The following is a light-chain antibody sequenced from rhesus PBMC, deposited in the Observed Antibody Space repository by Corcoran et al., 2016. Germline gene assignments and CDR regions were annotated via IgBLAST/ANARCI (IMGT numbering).Light chain of an antibody. J-gene: IGKJ1*01. CDR3: QQHNSHPWT. CDR2: AAS. Sequence: DIQMTQSPSSLSASVGDRVTITCRASQTIRRYLARYQKKPGKVPKLLIYAASSLESGGPSRFSGSGSGTEFTLTISSLQPEDFATYYCQQHNSHPWTFGQGTKVEIK. CDR1: QTIRRY. V-gene: IGKV1-44*01.